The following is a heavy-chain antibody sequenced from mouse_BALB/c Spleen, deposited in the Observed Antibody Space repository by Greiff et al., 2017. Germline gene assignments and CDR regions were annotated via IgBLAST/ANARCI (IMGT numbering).Heavy chain of an antibody. J-gene: IGHJ2*01. CDR2: INPSTGYT. D-gene: IGHD2-3*01. CDR3: ARSVYDGYSFDY. CDR1: GYTFTSYW. Sequence: VQLQQSGAELAKPGASVKMSCKASGYTFTSYWMHWVKQRPGQGLDWIGYINPSTGYTEYNQKFKDKATLTADKASSTAYMQLSSLTSEDSAVYYCARSVYDGYSFDYWGQGTTLTVSS. V-gene: IGHV1-7*01.